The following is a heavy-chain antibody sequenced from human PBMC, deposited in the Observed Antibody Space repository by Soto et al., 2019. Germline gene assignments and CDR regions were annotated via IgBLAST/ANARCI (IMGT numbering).Heavy chain of an antibody. V-gene: IGHV4-39*01. J-gene: IGHJ4*02. D-gene: IGHD3-16*01. CDR1: GGSISSSSYY. Sequence: SETLSLTCTVSGGSISSSSYYWGWIRQPPGKGLEWIGSIYYSGSTYYNPSLKSRVTISVDTSKNQFSLKLSSVTAADTAVYYCARLWGSNFDYWGQGTLVTVSS. CDR3: ARLWGSNFDY. CDR2: IYYSGST.